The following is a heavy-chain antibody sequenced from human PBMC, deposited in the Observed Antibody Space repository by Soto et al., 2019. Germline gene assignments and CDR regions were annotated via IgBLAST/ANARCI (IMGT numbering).Heavy chain of an antibody. CDR3: ARWEGDYDEADYYYYGMDV. CDR2: ISAYNGNT. D-gene: IGHD4-17*01. Sequence: QVQLVQSGAEVKKPGASVKVSCKASGYTFTSYGISWVRQAPGQGLEWMGWISAYNGNTNYAQKLQGRVTMTTDTSTSTAYRELRGLRSDDTAVYYCARWEGDYDEADYYYYGMDVWGQGTTVTVSS. V-gene: IGHV1-18*01. CDR1: GYTFTSYG. J-gene: IGHJ6*02.